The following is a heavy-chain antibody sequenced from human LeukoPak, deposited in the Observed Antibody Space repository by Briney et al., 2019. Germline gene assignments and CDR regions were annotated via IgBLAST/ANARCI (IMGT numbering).Heavy chain of an antibody. Sequence: SEPLSLTCTVSGGSISSYYWSWIRQPPGKGLEWIGYIYYSGSTNYNPSLKSRVTISVDTSKNQFSLKLSSVTAADTAVYYCARGLMMAVAGRGEFHYWGQGTLVTVSS. D-gene: IGHD6-13*01. V-gene: IGHV4-59*01. CDR1: GGSISSYY. CDR3: ARGLMMAVAGRGEFHY. J-gene: IGHJ4*02. CDR2: IYYSGST.